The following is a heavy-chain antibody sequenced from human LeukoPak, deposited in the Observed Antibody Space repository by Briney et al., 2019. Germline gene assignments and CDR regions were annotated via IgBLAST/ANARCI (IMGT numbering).Heavy chain of an antibody. CDR2: ISGSGGST. CDR3: AREFRRWFDP. J-gene: IGHJ5*02. Sequence: PGGSLRLSCAASGFTFSSYAMSWVRQAPGKGLEWVSAISGSGGSTYYADSVKGRFTISRDNAKNSLYLQMNSLRAEDTAVYYCAREFRRWFDPWGQGTLVTVSS. CDR1: GFTFSSYA. V-gene: IGHV3-23*01. D-gene: IGHD2-21*01.